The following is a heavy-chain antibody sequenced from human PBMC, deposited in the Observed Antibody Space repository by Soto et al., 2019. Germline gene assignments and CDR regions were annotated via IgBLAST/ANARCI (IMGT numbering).Heavy chain of an antibody. J-gene: IGHJ3*02. Sequence: QVQLQESGPGLKEPSETLSLTCTVSGASVSNYYWNWVRQPPGKGLEWIGYIHYTGETKHNPSLKSRVTMSVDTSTNEFSMKMTSVTAADTSVYYCARWGYPAVRAFDIGGQGAMVTVSS. CDR2: IHYTGET. CDR3: ARWGYPAVRAFDI. V-gene: IGHV4-59*02. D-gene: IGHD3-16*01. CDR1: GASVSNYY.